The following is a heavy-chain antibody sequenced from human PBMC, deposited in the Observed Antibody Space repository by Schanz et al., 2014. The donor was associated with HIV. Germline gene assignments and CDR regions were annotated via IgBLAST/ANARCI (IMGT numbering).Heavy chain of an antibody. CDR1: GFTFRDYA. J-gene: IGHJ6*02. CDR3: ARGSGPYYYYYNMDV. D-gene: IGHD3-10*01. CDR2: ISYDGTNK. Sequence: VQLLESGGGLVQPGGALRLSCVTSGFTFRDYAMSWVRQAPGKGLEWVAVISYDGTNKYCADSVKGRFTISRDNSKNTLYLQMNSLRAEDTAVYYCARGSGPYYYYYNMDVWGQGTTVTVSS. V-gene: IGHV3-30*03.